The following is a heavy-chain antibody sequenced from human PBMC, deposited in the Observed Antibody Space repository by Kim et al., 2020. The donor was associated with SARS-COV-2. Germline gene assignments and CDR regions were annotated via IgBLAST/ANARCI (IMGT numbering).Heavy chain of an antibody. Sequence: GGSLRLSCAASGFTFSSYSMNWVRQAPGKGLEWVSSISSSSSYIYYADSVKGRFTISRDNAKNSLYLQMNSLRAEDTAVYYCARDEWELLLYYGMDVWGQGTTVTVSS. CDR3: ARDEWELLLYYGMDV. D-gene: IGHD1-26*01. J-gene: IGHJ6*02. CDR2: ISSSSSYI. CDR1: GFTFSSYS. V-gene: IGHV3-21*01.